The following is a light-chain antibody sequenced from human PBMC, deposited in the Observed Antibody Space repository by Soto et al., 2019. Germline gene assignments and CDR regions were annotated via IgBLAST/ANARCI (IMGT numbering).Light chain of an antibody. J-gene: IGKJ5*01. CDR1: QSVSSSY. CDR2: GAS. CDR3: QQYGSSPPIT. Sequence: EIVLTLSPSTLSLSPGERATLCCRSIQSVSSSYLAWYQQKPGQAPRLLIYGASSRATGIPDRFSGSGSGTDFTLTISRLEPEDFAVYYCQQYGSSPPITFGQGTRLEI. V-gene: IGKV3-20*01.